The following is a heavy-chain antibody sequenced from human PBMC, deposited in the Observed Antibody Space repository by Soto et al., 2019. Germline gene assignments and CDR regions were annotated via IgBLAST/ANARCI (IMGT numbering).Heavy chain of an antibody. J-gene: IGHJ6*02. Sequence: PSETLSLTCTVSGGSISSYYWSWIRQPPGKGLEWIGYIYYSGSTNYNPSLKSRVTISVDTSKNQFSLKLSSVTAADTAVYYCALFLSCYFGSGYYPDLHDIWGRRTSVTVSS. CDR2: IYYSGST. CDR1: GGSISSYY. D-gene: IGHD3-22*01. CDR3: ALFLSCYFGSGYYPDLHDI. V-gene: IGHV4-59*01.